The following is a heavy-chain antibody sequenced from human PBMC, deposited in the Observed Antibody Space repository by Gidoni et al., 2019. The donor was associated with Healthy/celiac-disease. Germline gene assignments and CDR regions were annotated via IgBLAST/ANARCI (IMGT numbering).Heavy chain of an antibody. Sequence: EVQLVESGGGLVQPGRSLRLSCAASRFTFDASAMHWVRQAPGKGLEWVSGSSWNSGSIGYADSVKSRFTISRDNAKNSLYLQMNSLRAEDTALYYCAKDQNRYYYDSSGYRFDPWGQGTLVTVSS. V-gene: IGHV3-9*01. D-gene: IGHD3-22*01. J-gene: IGHJ5*02. CDR2: SSWNSGSI. CDR1: RFTFDASA. CDR3: AKDQNRYYYDSSGYRFDP.